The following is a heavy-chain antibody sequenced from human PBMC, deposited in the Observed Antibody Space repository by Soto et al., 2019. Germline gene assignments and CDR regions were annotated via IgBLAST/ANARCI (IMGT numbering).Heavy chain of an antibody. Sequence: SXKVSFKASGYTXTSYGRRWVRQASGQGLEWMGWIIAYNGNTNYAQKIQGRVTMTTDTSTSKAYMELRSMRSDHTAVYYCARDAGPDSSGYYSDYWGQGTLGTVSS. J-gene: IGHJ4*02. CDR1: GYTXTSYG. CDR2: IIAYNGNT. V-gene: IGHV1-18*01. CDR3: ARDAGPDSSGYYSDY. D-gene: IGHD3-22*01.